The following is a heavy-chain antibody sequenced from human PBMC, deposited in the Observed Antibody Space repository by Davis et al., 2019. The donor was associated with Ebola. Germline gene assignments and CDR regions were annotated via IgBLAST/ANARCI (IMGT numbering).Heavy chain of an antibody. CDR3: AREERRYAKGAFDI. D-gene: IGHD3-9*01. J-gene: IGHJ3*02. Sequence: AASVKVSCKASGGTFSSYTISWVRQAPGQGLEWMGIINPSGGSTSYAQKFQGRVTMTRDTSTSTVYMELSSLRSEDTAVYYCAREERRYAKGAFDIWGQGTMVTVSS. CDR1: GGTFSSYT. V-gene: IGHV1-46*01. CDR2: INPSGGST.